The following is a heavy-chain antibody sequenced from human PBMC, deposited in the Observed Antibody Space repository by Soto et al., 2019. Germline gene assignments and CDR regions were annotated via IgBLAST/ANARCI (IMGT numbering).Heavy chain of an antibody. Sequence: QVQLVQSGAEVKKPGASVKVSCKASGYTFTGYYMHWVRQAPGQGLEWMGWINANSGGTNYAQKFQGWVTMTRDTSISTAYMELSRLRSDDTAVYYCARAVGDIVVVPAAIHYYGMDVWGQRTTVTVSS. V-gene: IGHV1-2*04. CDR3: ARAVGDIVVVPAAIHYYGMDV. D-gene: IGHD2-2*02. CDR1: GYTFTGYY. J-gene: IGHJ6*02. CDR2: INANSGGT.